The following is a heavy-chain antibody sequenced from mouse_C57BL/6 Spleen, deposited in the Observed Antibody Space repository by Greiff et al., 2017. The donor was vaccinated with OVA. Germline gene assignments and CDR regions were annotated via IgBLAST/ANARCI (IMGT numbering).Heavy chain of an antibody. CDR2: IYPGNSDT. Sequence: EVQLKQSGPELARPGASVKMSCKTSGYTFTSYWMHWVKQRPGQGLEWIGAIYPGNSDTSYNQKFKGKAKLTAYTSASTAYMELSSRTNEDSAVYYCTTGGDDGYWGQGTTLTVSS. J-gene: IGHJ2*01. CDR1: GYTFTSYW. D-gene: IGHD2-3*01. CDR3: TTGGDDGY. V-gene: IGHV1-5*01.